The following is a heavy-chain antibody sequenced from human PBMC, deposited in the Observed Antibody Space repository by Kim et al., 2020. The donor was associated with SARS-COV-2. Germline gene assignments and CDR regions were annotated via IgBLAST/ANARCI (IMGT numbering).Heavy chain of an antibody. Sequence: ASVKVSCKVSGYTLTELSMHWVRQAPGKGLEWMGGFDPEDGETIYAQKFQGRVTMTEDTSTDTAYMELSSLRSEDTAVYYCATDVAVAGTPNNYYYYYGMDVWGQGTTVTVS. J-gene: IGHJ6*02. V-gene: IGHV1-24*01. CDR1: GYTLTELS. CDR2: FDPEDGET. CDR3: ATDVAVAGTPNNYYYYYGMDV. D-gene: IGHD6-19*01.